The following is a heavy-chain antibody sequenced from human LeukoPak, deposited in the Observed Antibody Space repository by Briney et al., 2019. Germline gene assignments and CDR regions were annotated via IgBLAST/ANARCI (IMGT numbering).Heavy chain of an antibody. V-gene: IGHV3-7*01. Sequence: GGSLRLSCAASGFTFSDYCMSWVRQAPGKGLEWVANIKQHGTEIYYVDSVKGRFTISRDNAKNSLSLQMNSLRAEDTAVYYCARRASDYSSGWYFEWYFDLWGRGTLVTVSS. CDR3: ARRASDYSSGWYFEWYFDL. CDR2: IKQHGTEI. J-gene: IGHJ2*01. CDR1: GFTFSDYC. D-gene: IGHD6-19*01.